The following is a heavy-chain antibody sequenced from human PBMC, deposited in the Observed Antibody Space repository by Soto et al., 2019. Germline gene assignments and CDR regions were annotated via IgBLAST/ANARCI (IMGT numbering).Heavy chain of an antibody. J-gene: IGHJ4*02. Sequence: QVKLVQSGTEVKKPGASVKVSCKASGYSFGTSGISWVRQAPGQGLEWMGWISAYNGNTNYVQKLQDRATMTTDTSTNTAYLELRSLRSDDTAVYYCARAGQYYDSSGYANWGQGTLVTVSS. D-gene: IGHD3-22*01. CDR3: ARAGQYYDSSGYAN. CDR2: ISAYNGNT. CDR1: GYSFGTSG. V-gene: IGHV1-18*04.